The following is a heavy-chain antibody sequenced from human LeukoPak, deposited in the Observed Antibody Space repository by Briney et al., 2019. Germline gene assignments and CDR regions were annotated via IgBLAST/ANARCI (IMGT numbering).Heavy chain of an antibody. CDR1: GGSFSGYY. CDR2: INHSGST. CDR3: ASKTYYYGSGSYYRY. D-gene: IGHD3-10*01. J-gene: IGHJ4*02. V-gene: IGHV4-34*01. Sequence: PSETLSLTCAVYGGSFSGYYWSWIRQPPGKGLEWIGEINHSGSTNYNPSLKSRVIISVDTSKNQFSLKLSSVTAADTAAYYCASKTYYYGSGSYYRYWGQGTLVTVSS.